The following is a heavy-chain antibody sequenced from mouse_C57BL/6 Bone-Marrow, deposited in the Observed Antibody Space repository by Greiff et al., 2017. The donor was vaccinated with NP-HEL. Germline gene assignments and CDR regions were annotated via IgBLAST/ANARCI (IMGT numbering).Heavy chain of an antibody. D-gene: IGHD1-1*01. V-gene: IGHV1-85*01. CDR1: GYTFTSYD. Sequence: QVQLQQSGPELVKPGASVKLSCKASGYTFTSYDINWVKQRPGQGLEWIGWIYPRDGSPKNNEKFKGKATLTVDTSSSTAYMELHSLTSEDSAVYFCASRAGYGSSYVSAWFAYWGQGTLVTVSA. J-gene: IGHJ3*01. CDR3: ASRAGYGSSYVSAWFAY. CDR2: IYPRDGSP.